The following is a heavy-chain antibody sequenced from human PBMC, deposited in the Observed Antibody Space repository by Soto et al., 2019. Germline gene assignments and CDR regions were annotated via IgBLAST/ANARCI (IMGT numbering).Heavy chain of an antibody. D-gene: IGHD2-15*01. CDR2: IYYSGST. CDR1: GGSISSYY. CDR3: ARRYGGSIDY. J-gene: IGHJ4*02. Sequence: QVQLQESAPGLVKPSETLSLTCTVSGGSISSYYWSWIRQPPAKGLEWIGYIYYSGSTNYNPSLTSRVTISVDTSKNQFSLKLSSVTAADTAVYYCARRYGGSIDYWGQGTLVTVSS. V-gene: IGHV4-59*08.